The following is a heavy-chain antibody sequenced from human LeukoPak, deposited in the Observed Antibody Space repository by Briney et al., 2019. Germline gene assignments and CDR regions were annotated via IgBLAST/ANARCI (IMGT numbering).Heavy chain of an antibody. CDR2: IYYSGST. J-gene: IGHJ4*02. D-gene: IGHD3-22*01. V-gene: IGHV4-30-4*01. CDR3: ARQDYSDSSGIDY. CDR1: GGSISSGDYY. Sequence: SETLSLTCTVSGGSISSGDYYWSWIRQPPGKGLEWIGYIYYSGSTYYNPSLKSRVTISVDTSKNQFSVKLSSVTAADTAVYYCARQDYSDSSGIDYWGQGTLVTVSS.